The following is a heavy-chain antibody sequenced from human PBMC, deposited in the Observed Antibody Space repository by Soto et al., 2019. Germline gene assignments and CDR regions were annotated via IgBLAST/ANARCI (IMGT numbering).Heavy chain of an antibody. CDR3: AREGGVRYCSGGSCYLAR. J-gene: IGHJ4*02. CDR1: GFTVSSNY. CDR2: IYSGGSK. Sequence: GGSLRLSCAASGFTVSSNYMSWVRQAPGKGLKWVSVIYSGGSKYYANSEKGRFTISRDNSKNTLYFQMNSLRAEDTAVYYCAREGGVRYCSGGSCYLARWGQGTLVTVSS. D-gene: IGHD2-15*01. V-gene: IGHV3-53*01.